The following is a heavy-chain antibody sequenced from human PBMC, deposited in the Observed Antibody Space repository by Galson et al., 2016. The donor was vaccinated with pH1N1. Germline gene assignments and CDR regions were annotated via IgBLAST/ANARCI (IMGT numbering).Heavy chain of an antibody. J-gene: IGHJ3*01. CDR2: IMPIFGTT. Sequence: SVKVSCKASGGPLSSYATGWVRQAPGQGPEWMGGIMPIFGTTKYEQKFQGRVTITADEMSGSAYMELSGLTSMDRAVYYCVRSTGYNKVNGPFDVWGQGKLVIVSS. V-gene: IGHV1-69*13. CDR1: GGPLSSYA. D-gene: IGHD1-14*01. CDR3: VRSTGYNKVNGPFDV.